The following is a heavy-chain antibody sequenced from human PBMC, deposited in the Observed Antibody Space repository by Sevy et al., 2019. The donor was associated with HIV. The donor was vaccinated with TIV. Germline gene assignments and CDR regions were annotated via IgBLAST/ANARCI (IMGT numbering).Heavy chain of an antibody. CDR2: ISSSGGTI. D-gene: IGHD2-15*01. V-gene: IGHV3-11*01. Sequence: GRSLRLSCAASGFTFSDYYMSWIRQAPGKGLEWVSYISSSGGTIYYADSVKGRFTISRDNAKNSLNLQMNSLRAEDTAVYYCARDPRRVAVVTDYFQHWGQGTLVTVSS. CDR1: GFTFSDYY. CDR3: ARDPRRVAVVTDYFQH. J-gene: IGHJ1*01.